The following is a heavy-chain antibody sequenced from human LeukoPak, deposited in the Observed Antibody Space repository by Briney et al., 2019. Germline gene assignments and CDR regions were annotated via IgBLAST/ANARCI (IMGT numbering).Heavy chain of an antibody. CDR3: ARVPYVFDL. CDR2: INRDGSST. CDR1: GFTFSNYW. Sequence: PGGSLRLSCAAPGFTFSNYWMHWVRQAPGKGLVWVSRINRDGSSTDYLDSVKGRFTISRDNARNTLYLQMNSLRAEDTAVYYCARVPYVFDLWGQGTMVTVSS. V-gene: IGHV3-74*01. J-gene: IGHJ3*01.